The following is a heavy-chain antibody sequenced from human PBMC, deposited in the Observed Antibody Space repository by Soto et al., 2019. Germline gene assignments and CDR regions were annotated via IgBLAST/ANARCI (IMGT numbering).Heavy chain of an antibody. CDR3: ARGTSSSSGWYFEY. V-gene: IGHV3-30*03. CDR2: ISSDGSNK. CDR1: GFSFNTYG. Sequence: QVQLVESGGGVVQLGRSLRLSCADSGFSFNTYGMHWVRQAPGKGLEWVAVISSDGSNKYYADSVKGRFTISRDNSKNTLYLQMDSLRADDTAVYYCARGTSSSSGWYFEYWGQGTLVTVSS. J-gene: IGHJ4*02. D-gene: IGHD6-6*01.